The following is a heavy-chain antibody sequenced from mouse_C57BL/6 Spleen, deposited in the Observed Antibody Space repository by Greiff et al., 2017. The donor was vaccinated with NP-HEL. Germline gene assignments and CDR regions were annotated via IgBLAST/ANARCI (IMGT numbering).Heavy chain of an antibody. CDR3: ARSYPYYFDY. CDR1: GFNIKDYY. Sequence: EVQLQQSGAELVKPGASVKLSCTASGFNIKDYYMHWVKQRTEQGLEWIGRIDPEDGETKYAPKFPGKATITADTSSNTAYLQLSSLTSEDTAVYYCARSYPYYFDYWGQGTTLTVSS. J-gene: IGHJ2*01. CDR2: IDPEDGET. D-gene: IGHD2-12*01. V-gene: IGHV14-2*01.